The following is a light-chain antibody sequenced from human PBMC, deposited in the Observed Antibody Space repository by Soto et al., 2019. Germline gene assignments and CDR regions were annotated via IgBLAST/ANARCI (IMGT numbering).Light chain of an antibody. CDR1: SSNVGSYDL. CDR2: EGT. V-gene: IGLV2-14*02. CDR3: SSYTISNTLPFV. J-gene: IGLJ1*01. Sequence: QSALTQPASVSGSPGQSITISCTGTSSNVGSYDLVSWYQQHPGEAPKLMIYEGTKRPSGVSNRFSGSKSGNTASLTISGLQAEDEADYYCSSYTISNTLPFVFGTGTKLTVL.